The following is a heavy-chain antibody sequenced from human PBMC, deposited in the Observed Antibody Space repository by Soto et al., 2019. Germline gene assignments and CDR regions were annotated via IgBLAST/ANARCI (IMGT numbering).Heavy chain of an antibody. D-gene: IGHD3-16*01. J-gene: IGHJ4*02. CDR3: ARGGDFDF. CDR2: MNPHTGDT. V-gene: IGHV1-8*01. Sequence: QVQLVQSGAEVKKPGASVKVSCQTSGYTFTNYDINWVRQATGRGLEWMGWMNPHTGDTGYAQKFQGRVTMTTSSSISTAYMELSSLRSDVTAVYYCARGGDFDFWGQGTLVTVSS. CDR1: GYTFTNYD.